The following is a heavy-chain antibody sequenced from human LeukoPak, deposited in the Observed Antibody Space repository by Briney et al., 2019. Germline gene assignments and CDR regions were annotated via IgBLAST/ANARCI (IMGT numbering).Heavy chain of an antibody. D-gene: IGHD3-3*01. CDR1: GYTFTSYD. J-gene: IGHJ4*02. Sequence: ASVKLSCKASGYTFTSYDITWVRQAPGQGLEWMGWISTDNGNTNYAQKLQGRVTMTTDTSTSTAYMELRSLRSDVTAMYYCARDRSNFWSDYTLYYFYFWGQGTLVTVSS. CDR3: ARDRSNFWSDYTLYYFYF. V-gene: IGHV1-18*01. CDR2: ISTDNGNT.